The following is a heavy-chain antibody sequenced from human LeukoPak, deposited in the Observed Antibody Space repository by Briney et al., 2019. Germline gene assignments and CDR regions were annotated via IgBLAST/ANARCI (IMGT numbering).Heavy chain of an antibody. Sequence: GGSLRLSCTASGFTFGDFALSWVRQAPGKGLEWVGFIRSKACGGTTEYAASVKGRFTISRDDSKSIASLQMNSLKTEDTAVYYCTRVPGGSYYRLDIWGQGTMVTVSS. CDR1: GFTFGDFA. V-gene: IGHV3-49*04. CDR3: TRVPGGSYYRLDI. J-gene: IGHJ3*02. CDR2: IRSKACGGTT. D-gene: IGHD1-26*01.